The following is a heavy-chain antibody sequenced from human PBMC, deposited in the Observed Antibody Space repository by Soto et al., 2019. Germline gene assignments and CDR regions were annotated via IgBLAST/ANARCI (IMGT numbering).Heavy chain of an antibody. CDR3: ATLPPRIEVTVLPIPT. CDR1: GGSISSGGYS. V-gene: IGHV4-30-2*01. CDR2: IYHSGST. J-gene: IGHJ5*02. D-gene: IGHD2-15*01. Sequence: SETLSLTCAVSGGSISSGGYSWSWIRQPPGKGLEWIGYIYHSGSTNYNPSLRGRVTISADKSNNQFSLTLKYVTAADTAVYYYATLPPRIEVTVLPIPTWGQGTLVTVSS.